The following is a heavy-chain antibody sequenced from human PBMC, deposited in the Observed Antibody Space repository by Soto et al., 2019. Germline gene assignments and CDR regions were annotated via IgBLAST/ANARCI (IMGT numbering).Heavy chain of an antibody. Sequence: GGSLRLSXAASGFTFSSFAMSWVRQAPGKGLEWVSGISVNGRTNYADSVKGRFTISRDNSKNMVFLQMDTLRAEDTALYYCTKAGGWYYYDSSGPPDASHVWGQGTMVTVSS. V-gene: IGHV3-23*01. J-gene: IGHJ3*01. D-gene: IGHD3-22*01. CDR1: GFTFSSFA. CDR3: TKAGGWYYYDSSGPPDASHV. CDR2: ISVNGRT.